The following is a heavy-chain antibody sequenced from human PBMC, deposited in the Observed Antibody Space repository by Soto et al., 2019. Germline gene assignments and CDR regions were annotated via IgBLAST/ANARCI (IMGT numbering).Heavy chain of an antibody. J-gene: IGHJ4*02. V-gene: IGHV1-69*01. Sequence: QVQLVQSGAEVKKPGSSVKVSCKASGGTFSSYAISWVRQAPGQGLEWMGGIIPIFGTANYAQKFQGRVTITADESRSTADRELSSLRSEDTAVYYCARGGYYYGSGSYRHIDYWGQGTLVTVSS. D-gene: IGHD3-10*01. CDR2: IIPIFGTA. CDR1: GGTFSSYA. CDR3: ARGGYYYGSGSYRHIDY.